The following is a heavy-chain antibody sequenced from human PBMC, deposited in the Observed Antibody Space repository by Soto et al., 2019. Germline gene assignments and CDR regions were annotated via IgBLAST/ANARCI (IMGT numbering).Heavy chain of an antibody. D-gene: IGHD6-13*01. CDR3: ARDRYSSNWFDP. V-gene: IGHV3-21*01. Sequence: GGSLRLSCAASGFTFSDYTMNWFRQAPGKGLEWVSLITATGSFIYQADSVKGRFTISRDNAKNSLYLQMNSLRAEDTAVYYCARDRYSSNWFDPWGQGTLVTVSS. CDR2: ITATGSFI. CDR1: GFTFSDYT. J-gene: IGHJ5*02.